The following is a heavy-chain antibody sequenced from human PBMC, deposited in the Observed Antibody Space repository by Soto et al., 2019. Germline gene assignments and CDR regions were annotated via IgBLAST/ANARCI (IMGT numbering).Heavy chain of an antibody. V-gene: IGHV4-59*01. D-gene: IGHD6-13*01. CDR2: IYYSGST. CDR1: GGSISSYY. J-gene: IGHJ6*03. CDR3: AREMSSSWLHPHYYYYYMDV. Sequence: SETLSLTCTVSGGSISSYYWSWIRQPPGKGLEWIGYIYYSGSTNYNPSLKSRVTISVDTSKNQFSLKLSSVTAADTAVYYCAREMSSSWLHPHYYYYYMDVWGKGTTVTVSS.